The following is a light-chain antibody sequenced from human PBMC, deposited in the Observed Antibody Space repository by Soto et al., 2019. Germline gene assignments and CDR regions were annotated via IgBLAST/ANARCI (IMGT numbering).Light chain of an antibody. CDR2: EVS. V-gene: IGLV2-14*01. J-gene: IGLJ3*02. CDR3: SSYTSGSTRV. CDR1: SSDVGGYNY. Sequence: QSALTQPASVSGSPGQSITISCTGTSSDVGGYNYVSWYQQHPGKAPKVMIYEVSNRPSGVSNRFSGSKSGNTASLTISGLQAEDEADDYCSSYTSGSTRVFGGGTKLTVL.